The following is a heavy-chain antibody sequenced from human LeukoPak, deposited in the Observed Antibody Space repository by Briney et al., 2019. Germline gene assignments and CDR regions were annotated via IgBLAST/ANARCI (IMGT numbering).Heavy chain of an antibody. Sequence: NPSETLSLTCTVSGGSISSYYWSWIRQPPGKGLEWIGYAYHSGSTNYNPSLESRVTISVDTSKNQFSLKLSSVTAADTAVYYCARDAYYYGMDVWGQGTTVTVSS. CDR3: ARDAYYYGMDV. J-gene: IGHJ6*02. CDR1: GGSISSYY. V-gene: IGHV4-59*01. CDR2: AYHSGST.